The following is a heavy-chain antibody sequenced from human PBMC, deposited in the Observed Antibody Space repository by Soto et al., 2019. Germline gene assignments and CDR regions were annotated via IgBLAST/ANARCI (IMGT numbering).Heavy chain of an antibody. CDR1: GYTFTSYD. D-gene: IGHD6-19*01. Sequence: QVQLVQSGAEVKKPGASVKVSCKASGYTFTSYDIIWVRQATGQGLEWMGWMNPSTGNTDSAEKFQGRLTMNRNPYISTVYMELSSLSFEDTAVYYCARGRIIVAGGFDPWGQGTLVTVSS. V-gene: IGHV1-8*01. CDR3: ARGRIIVAGGFDP. CDR2: MNPSTGNT. J-gene: IGHJ5*02.